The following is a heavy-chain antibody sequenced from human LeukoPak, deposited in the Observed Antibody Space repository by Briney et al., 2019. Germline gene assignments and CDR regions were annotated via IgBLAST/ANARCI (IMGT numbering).Heavy chain of an antibody. Sequence: GGSLRLSCAASGFTFDDYAMHWVRQAPGKGLEWVSGISWNSGSIGYADSVKGRFTISRDNAKNSLYLQMNSLRAEDTALYYCAKDDSRYYYGSGSKNWFDPWGQGTLVTVSS. V-gene: IGHV3-9*01. CDR1: GFTFDDYA. D-gene: IGHD3-10*01. J-gene: IGHJ5*02. CDR2: ISWNSGSI. CDR3: AKDDSRYYYGSGSKNWFDP.